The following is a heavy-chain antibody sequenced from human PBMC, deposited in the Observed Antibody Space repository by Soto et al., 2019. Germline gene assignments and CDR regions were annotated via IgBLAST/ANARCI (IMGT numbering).Heavy chain of an antibody. D-gene: IGHD3-22*01. V-gene: IGHV1-69*06. CDR2: IIPIFGTA. Sequence: SVKVSCKASGGTFSSYAISWVRQAPGQGLEWMGGIIPIFGTANYAQKFQGRVTISADKSTSTAYMEVSSLRSEDTAVYYCARVDSSAPGAYWVQGTLVTVS. CDR3: ARVDSSAPGAY. J-gene: IGHJ4*02. CDR1: GGTFSSYA.